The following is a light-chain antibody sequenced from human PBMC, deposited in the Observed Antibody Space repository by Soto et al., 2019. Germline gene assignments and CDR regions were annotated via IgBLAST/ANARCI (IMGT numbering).Light chain of an antibody. Sequence: DIVMTQSPDSLAVSLGERATINCKSSQGVLYSSNNQNHLAWYQQKSGLPPKLLIYWPSTRESAVPDRFRGSVSVTDFTLTISRLQTEDVSIYYCQQYYRTPWTFGQGTKVEIK. CDR1: QGVLYSSNNQNH. J-gene: IGKJ1*01. V-gene: IGKV4-1*01. CDR2: WPS. CDR3: QQYYRTPWT.